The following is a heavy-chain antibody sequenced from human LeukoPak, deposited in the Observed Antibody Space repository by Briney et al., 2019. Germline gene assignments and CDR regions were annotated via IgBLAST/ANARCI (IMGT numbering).Heavy chain of an antibody. J-gene: IGHJ4*02. D-gene: IGHD1-26*01. V-gene: IGHV1-69*05. CDR1: GGTFSNYA. Sequence: ASVKDSCKTSGGTFSNYAISWVRQAPGQGLEWMGGIIPIFGIANYAQKFQGRVTISTDESTTTAYMELSSLRSEDTAVYYCARVSSGSYAALDYWGQGTLVTVSS. CDR3: ARVSSGSYAALDY. CDR2: IIPIFGIA.